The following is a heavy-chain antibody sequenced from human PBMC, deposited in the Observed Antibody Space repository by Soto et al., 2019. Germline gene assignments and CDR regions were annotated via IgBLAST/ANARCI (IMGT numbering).Heavy chain of an antibody. J-gene: IGHJ6*02. D-gene: IGHD6-25*01. CDR2: ISAYNGNT. V-gene: IGHV1-18*01. CDR3: ARDQAIQGAAITYGMDV. Sequence: QVQLVQSGAEVKKPGASVKVSCKASGYTFTSYGITWVRQAPGQGLEWMGWISAYNGNTNYAQKLQGRVTMTTDTSTSTAYMELRSLRSDDTAVHYCARDQAIQGAAITYGMDVWGQGTTVTVSS. CDR1: GYTFTSYG.